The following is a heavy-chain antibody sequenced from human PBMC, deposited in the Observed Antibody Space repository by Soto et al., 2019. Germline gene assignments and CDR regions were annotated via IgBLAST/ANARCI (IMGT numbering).Heavy chain of an antibody. D-gene: IGHD6-19*01. V-gene: IGHV4-59*01. CDR1: GGSISSYY. J-gene: IGHJ3*02. Sequence: SETLSLTCTVSGGSISSYYWSWIRQPPGKGLEWIGYIYYSGSTNYNPSLKSRVTISVDTSKNQFSLKLSSVTAADTAVYYCARTDTYSSGWYGAFDIWGQGTMVTVSS. CDR3: ARTDTYSSGWYGAFDI. CDR2: IYYSGST.